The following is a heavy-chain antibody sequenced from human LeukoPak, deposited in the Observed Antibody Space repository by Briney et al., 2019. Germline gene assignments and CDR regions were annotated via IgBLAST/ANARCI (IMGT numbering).Heavy chain of an antibody. J-gene: IGHJ4*02. D-gene: IGHD2-2*01. CDR2: IKSKTDGGTT. V-gene: IGHV3-15*01. CDR1: GFTFSNAW. Sequence: GGSLRLSCAASGFTFSNAWMSWVRQAPGKGLEWVGRIKSKTDGGTTDYAAPVKGRFSISRDDSENTLYLQMNSLKSEDTGVYYCTTVFIVVVPTAEYWGQGTLVTVSS. CDR3: TTVFIVVVPTAEY.